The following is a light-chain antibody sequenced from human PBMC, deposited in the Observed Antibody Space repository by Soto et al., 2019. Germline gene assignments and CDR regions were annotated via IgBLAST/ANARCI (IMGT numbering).Light chain of an antibody. CDR2: EGV. J-gene: IGLJ2*01. V-gene: IGLV2-23*01. CDR3: ASYTGSSSSMI. CDR1: SSDVGGYYL. Sequence: QSALTQPASVSGSPGQSITISCTGTSSDVGGYYLVSWYQHHPGKAPILMIYEGVKRPSGVPNRFSGSKSGNTASLTISGLQPEAEADYNCASYTGSSSSMIFGGGTKVTVI.